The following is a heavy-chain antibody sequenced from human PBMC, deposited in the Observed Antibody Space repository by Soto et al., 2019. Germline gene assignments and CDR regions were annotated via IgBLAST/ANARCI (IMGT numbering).Heavy chain of an antibody. CDR3: AKDMITFGGNPMPFYYGMDV. V-gene: IGHV3-23*01. D-gene: IGHD3-16*01. CDR2: ISGSGGST. Sequence: PGGSLRLSCAASGLTFSSYATSWVRQAPGKGLEWVSAISGSGGSTYYADSVKGRFTISRDNSKNTLYLQMNSLRAEDTAVYYCAKDMITFGGNPMPFYYGMDVWGQGTTVTVSS. J-gene: IGHJ6*02. CDR1: GLTFSSYA.